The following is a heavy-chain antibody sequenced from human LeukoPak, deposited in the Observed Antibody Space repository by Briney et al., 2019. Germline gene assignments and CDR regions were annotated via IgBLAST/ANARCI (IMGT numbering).Heavy chain of an antibody. J-gene: IGHJ5*02. CDR3: ARLLCSGWSCRFDP. CDR2: IYYSGRT. Sequence: SETLSLTCALSVYSISSSNWLGWIRQPPGTGLDWIDNIYYSGRTYYNPSLKRRDTLPVDTHKNPFSLKLSSVTAVETAVYYCARLLCSGWSCRFDPWGQGTLDTVSS. V-gene: IGHV4-28*01. CDR1: VYSISSSNW. D-gene: IGHD6-13*01.